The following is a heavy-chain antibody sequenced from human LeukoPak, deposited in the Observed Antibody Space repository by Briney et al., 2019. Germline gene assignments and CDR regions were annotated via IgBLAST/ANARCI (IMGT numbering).Heavy chain of an antibody. V-gene: IGHV1-2*02. J-gene: IGHJ6*04. CDR3: ARDVDRRGAGDV. CDR2: INPNSGGT. D-gene: IGHD3-16*01. CDR1: GYTFTGYY. Sequence: ASVKVSCKASGYTFTGYYMHWVRQAPGQGLEWMEWINPNSGGTNYAQKFQGRVTMTRDTSISTAYMELSRLRSDDTAVYYCARDVDRRGAGDVWGKGTTVTVSS.